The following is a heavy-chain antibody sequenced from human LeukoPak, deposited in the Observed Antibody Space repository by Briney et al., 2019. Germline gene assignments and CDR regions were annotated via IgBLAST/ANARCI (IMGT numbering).Heavy chain of an antibody. CDR3: ARVGGVAGRAIDY. D-gene: IGHD3-3*01. Sequence: PGGSLRLSCAASGFTFSSYNMNWVRQAPGKGLEWVSSITSDSRYMYYADSVKGRFTISRDNAKNTLNLQMNSLRAEDTAVYYCARVGGVAGRAIDYWGQGTLVTVSS. V-gene: IGHV3-21*01. J-gene: IGHJ4*02. CDR1: GFTFSSYN. CDR2: ITSDSRYM.